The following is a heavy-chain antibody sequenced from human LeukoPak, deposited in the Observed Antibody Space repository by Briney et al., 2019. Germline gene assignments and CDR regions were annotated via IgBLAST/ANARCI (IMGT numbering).Heavy chain of an antibody. V-gene: IGHV3-64D*06. J-gene: IGHJ4*02. CDR1: GFTFSIYV. CDR3: VKGLDY. CDR2: ISSNGDNT. Sequence: PGGSLRLSCSVSGFTFSIYVMHWVRQAPGKGLEYVSDISSNGDNTYYADSVKGRFTISRDNSKNTLYLQMSSLRADDTAVYYCVKGLDYWGQGTLVTVSS.